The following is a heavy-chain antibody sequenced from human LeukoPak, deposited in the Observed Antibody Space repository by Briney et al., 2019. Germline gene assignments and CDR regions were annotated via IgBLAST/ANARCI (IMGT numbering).Heavy chain of an antibody. CDR3: ARVPTTSGWEYYFDY. CDR1: GGTFSSYA. Sequence: SVKVSCKASGGTFSSYAISWVRQAPGQGLEWVGGIIPIFGTANYAQKFQGRVTITADESTSTAYMELSSLRSEDTAVYYCARVPTTSGWEYYFDYWGQGTLVTVSS. V-gene: IGHV1-69*13. D-gene: IGHD6-19*01. CDR2: IIPIFGTA. J-gene: IGHJ4*02.